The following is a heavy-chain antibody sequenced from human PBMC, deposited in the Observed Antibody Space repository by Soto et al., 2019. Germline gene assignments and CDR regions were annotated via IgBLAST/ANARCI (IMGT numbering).Heavy chain of an antibody. J-gene: IGHJ4*02. CDR1: GGTFSSYA. V-gene: IGHV1-69*01. CDR2: IIPIFGTA. CDR3: ARHDDSGSYYNANFDY. D-gene: IGHD3-10*01. Sequence: QVQLVQSGAEVKKPGSSVKVSCKASGGTFSSYAISWVRQAPGQGLEWMGGIIPIFGTANYAQKFQGRVTITADESTSTAYKELSSLRSEDTAVYYCARHDDSGSYYNANFDYWGQGTLVTVSS.